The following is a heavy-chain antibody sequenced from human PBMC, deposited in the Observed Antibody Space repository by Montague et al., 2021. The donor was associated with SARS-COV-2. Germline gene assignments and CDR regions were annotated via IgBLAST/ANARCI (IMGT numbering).Heavy chain of an antibody. J-gene: IGHJ3*02. CDR1: GFTFSRYA. V-gene: IGHV3-30-3*01. CDR3: ARPSSGSYYHAFDI. CDR2: ISYDGSNK. D-gene: IGHD1-26*01. Sequence: SLSLSCAASGFTFSRYAMHWVRQAPGKGLEWVAVISYDGSNKYYADSVKGRFTISRDNSKNTLYLQMNSLRAEDTAVYYCARPSSGSYYHAFDIWGQGTMVTVSS.